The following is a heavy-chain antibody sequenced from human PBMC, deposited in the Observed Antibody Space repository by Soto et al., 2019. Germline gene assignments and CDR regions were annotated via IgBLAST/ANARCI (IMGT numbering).Heavy chain of an antibody. CDR2: ISGSDGTT. CDR1: GFTFSNYV. CDR3: AKEASSGWYYFDY. V-gene: IGHV3-23*01. J-gene: IGHJ4*02. Sequence: GGSLRLSCAASGFTFSNYVMSWVRQAPGKGLEWVSTISGSDGTTYYADSVKGRFTISRDNSKNTLYLQMNTLRAEDTAVYYCAKEASSGWYYFDYWGQGTVVTVPQ. D-gene: IGHD6-19*01.